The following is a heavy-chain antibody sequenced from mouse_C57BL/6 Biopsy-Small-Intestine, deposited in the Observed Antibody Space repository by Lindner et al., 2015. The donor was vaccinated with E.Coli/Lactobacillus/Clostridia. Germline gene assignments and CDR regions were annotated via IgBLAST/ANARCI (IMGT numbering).Heavy chain of an antibody. D-gene: IGHD2-4*01. J-gene: IGHJ3*01. CDR2: IYPGDGDT. CDR1: GYAFSSSW. CDR3: ARGHYDYQAWFAY. V-gene: IGHV1-82*01. Sequence: VQLQESGPELVKPGASVKISCKASGYAFSSSWMNWVKQRPGKGLEWIGRIYPGDGDTNYNGKFKGKATLTADKSSGTAYMQLSSLTSEDSAVYFCARGHYDYQAWFAYWGQGTLVTVSA.